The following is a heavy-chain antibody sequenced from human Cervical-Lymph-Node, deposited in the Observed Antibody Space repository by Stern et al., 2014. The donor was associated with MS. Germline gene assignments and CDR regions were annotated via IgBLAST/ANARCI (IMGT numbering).Heavy chain of an antibody. CDR1: GGSISSYY. CDR3: AGSGTYYPDY. Sequence: DQLVESGPGLVKPSETLSLTCSVSGGSISSYYWNWIRQPPGKGLEWIANVHYSGTTNYNPSLKSRATILLNTSLTKISLKLPSGTAADTAVYYCAGSGTYYPDYWGQGILVTVSS. D-gene: IGHD3-3*01. CDR2: VHYSGTT. J-gene: IGHJ4*02. V-gene: IGHV4-59*08.